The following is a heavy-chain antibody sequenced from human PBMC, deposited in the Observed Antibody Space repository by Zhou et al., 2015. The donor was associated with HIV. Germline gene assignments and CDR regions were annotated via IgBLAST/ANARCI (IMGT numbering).Heavy chain of an antibody. CDR2: IIPIFGTA. CDR3: ARDVSPTLGYCSGGSCSSYWYFDL. V-gene: IGHV1-69*01. CDR1: GGTFSSYA. Sequence: QVQLVQSGAEVKKPGSSVKVSCKASGGTFSSYAISWVRQAPGQGLEWMGGIIPIFGTANYAQKFQGRVTITADESTSTAYMELSSLRSEDTAVYYCARDVSPTLGYCSGGSCSSYWYFDLWGRGTLVTVSS. D-gene: IGHD2-15*01. J-gene: IGHJ2*01.